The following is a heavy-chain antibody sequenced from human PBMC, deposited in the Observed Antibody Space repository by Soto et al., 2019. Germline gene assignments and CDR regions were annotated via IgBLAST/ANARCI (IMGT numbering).Heavy chain of an antibody. CDR1: GFTFSSYG. J-gene: IGHJ4*02. Sequence: GGSLRLSCAASGFTFSSYGMHWVRQAPGKGLEWVAVISYDGSNKYYADSVKGRFTISRDNSKNTLYLQMNSLRAEDTAVYYCVRYYYYDSSGYSRPLDYWGQGTLVTVSS. CDR3: VRYYYYDSSGYSRPLDY. V-gene: IGHV3-30*03. D-gene: IGHD3-22*01. CDR2: ISYDGSNK.